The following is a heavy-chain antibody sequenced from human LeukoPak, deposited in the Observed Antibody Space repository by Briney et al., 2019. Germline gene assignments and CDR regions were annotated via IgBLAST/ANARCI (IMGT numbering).Heavy chain of an antibody. CDR2: INTDGSDT. J-gene: IGHJ4*02. Sequence: GGSLRLSCAASGFTFSRSWMHWVRQAPGKGLVWVSRINTDGSDTMYADSVKGRFTISRDNAKDTLYLQMNSLKAEDTAVYYCARDQGGSGPTTYDYWGQGNLVTVSS. CDR3: ARDQGGSGPTTYDY. D-gene: IGHD6-19*01. V-gene: IGHV3-74*03. CDR1: GFTFSRSW.